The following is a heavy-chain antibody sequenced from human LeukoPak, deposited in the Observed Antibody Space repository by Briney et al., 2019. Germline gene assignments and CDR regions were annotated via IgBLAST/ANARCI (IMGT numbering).Heavy chain of an antibody. Sequence: SETLSLTCTVSGDSISSSNSYWGWIRQPPGEGLEWIGSIYYSGSTYYNPSLKSRVTISVDTSKNQFSLKLSSVTAADTAVYYCARRTPPDGDGYNESFDHWGQGTLVTVSS. J-gene: IGHJ4*02. CDR3: ARRTPPDGDGYNESFDH. D-gene: IGHD5-24*01. CDR2: IYYSGST. CDR1: GDSISSSNSY. V-gene: IGHV4-39*01.